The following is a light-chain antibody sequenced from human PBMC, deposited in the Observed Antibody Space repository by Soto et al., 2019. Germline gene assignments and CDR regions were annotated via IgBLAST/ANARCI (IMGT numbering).Light chain of an antibody. CDR3: MQATQFPWT. CDR2: KIS. Sequence: DVVMTQSPLSLPVTLGQPASISCRSSESLVHDDGNTYLSWLHQRPGQPPRLLIYKISNRLSGVPDRFSGSGAGTVFTLRISRVEADDVGLYYCMQATQFPWTFGQGTKVDIK. J-gene: IGKJ1*01. V-gene: IGKV2-24*01. CDR1: ESLVHDDGNTY.